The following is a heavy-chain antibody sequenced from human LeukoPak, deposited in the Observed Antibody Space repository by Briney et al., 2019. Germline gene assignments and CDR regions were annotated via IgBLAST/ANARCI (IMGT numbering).Heavy chain of an antibody. D-gene: IGHD1-1*01. V-gene: IGHV4-4*07. J-gene: IGHJ6*03. Sequence: SETLSLTCTVSGDSISSYYWSWIRQSAGKGLEWIGRIYTSGSTNYNPSLKSRVTMSLDTSKNRFSLKLTSVTAADTAVYYCARDGTTGTIDYYYYMDVWGKGTTVTISS. CDR2: IYTSGST. CDR1: GDSISSYY. CDR3: ARDGTTGTIDYYYYMDV.